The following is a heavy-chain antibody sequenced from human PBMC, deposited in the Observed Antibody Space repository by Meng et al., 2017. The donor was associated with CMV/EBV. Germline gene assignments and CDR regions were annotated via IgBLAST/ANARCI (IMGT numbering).Heavy chain of an antibody. Sequence: FTFDDYGMSWVRQAPGKGLEWVSGINWNGGSTGYADSVKGRFTISRDNAKNSLYLQMNSLRAEDTALYHCARVAYYYDSSGYYYLDYWGQGTLVTVSS. D-gene: IGHD3-22*01. CDR2: INWNGGST. V-gene: IGHV3-20*01. J-gene: IGHJ4*02. CDR1: FTFDDYG. CDR3: ARVAYYYDSSGYYYLDY.